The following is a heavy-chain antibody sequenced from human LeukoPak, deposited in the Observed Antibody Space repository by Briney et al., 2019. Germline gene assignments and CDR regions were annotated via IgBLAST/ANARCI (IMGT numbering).Heavy chain of an antibody. J-gene: IGHJ3*02. D-gene: IGHD1-14*01. V-gene: IGHV3-53*01. CDR1: EFTVSSNY. CDR3: ARVRLDRSERNLDAFEN. CDR2: IYSGGST. Sequence: PGGSLRLSCAASEFTVSSNYMSWVRQAPGKGLEWVSSIYSGGSTYYADSVKGRFTISRDNSKNMVYLQMNSLRAEDTAVYFCARVRLDRSERNLDAFENWGQGTMVTVSS.